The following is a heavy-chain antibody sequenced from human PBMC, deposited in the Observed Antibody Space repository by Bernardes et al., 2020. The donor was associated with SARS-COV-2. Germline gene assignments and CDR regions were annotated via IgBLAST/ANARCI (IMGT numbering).Heavy chain of an antibody. D-gene: IGHD3-10*01. J-gene: IGHJ6*03. Sequence: SETLSLTCAVYGGSFSGYYWSWIRQPPGKGLEWIGEINHSGSTNYNPSLKSRVTISVDTSKNQFSLKLSSVTAADTAVYYCAIGRRGTSYYYYYYMDVWGKGTTVTVSS. CDR1: GGSFSGYY. CDR2: INHSGST. CDR3: AIGRRGTSYYYYYYMDV. V-gene: IGHV4-34*01.